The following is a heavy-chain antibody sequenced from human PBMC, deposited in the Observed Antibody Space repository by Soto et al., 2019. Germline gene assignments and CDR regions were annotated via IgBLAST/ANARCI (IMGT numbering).Heavy chain of an antibody. CDR3: AKDHDEDFGYDLDYFDY. Sequence: GGSLRLSCAASGFTFSSYWMHWVRQAPGKGLVWVSRINSDGSSVTFDYADSVKGRFTISRDNAKNSLYLQMNSLRAEDTAFYYCAKDHDEDFGYDLDYFDYWGQGTLVTVSS. CDR2: INSDGSSVTF. V-gene: IGHV3-74*01. D-gene: IGHD5-12*01. J-gene: IGHJ4*02. CDR1: GFTFSSYW.